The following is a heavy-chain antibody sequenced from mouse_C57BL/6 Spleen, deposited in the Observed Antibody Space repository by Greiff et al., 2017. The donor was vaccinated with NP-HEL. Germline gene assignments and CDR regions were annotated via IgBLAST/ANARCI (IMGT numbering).Heavy chain of an antibody. Sequence: QVQLKESGAELVRPGTSVKVSCKASGYAFTNYLIEWVKQRPGQGLEWIGVINPGSGGTNYNEKFKSKATLTVDTSSSTAYMQLSSLTSEDAAVYYCARENYYGSRGYFDVWGTGTTVTVSS. CDR2: INPGSGGT. J-gene: IGHJ1*03. V-gene: IGHV1-54*01. D-gene: IGHD1-1*01. CDR1: GYAFTNYL. CDR3: ARENYYGSRGYFDV.